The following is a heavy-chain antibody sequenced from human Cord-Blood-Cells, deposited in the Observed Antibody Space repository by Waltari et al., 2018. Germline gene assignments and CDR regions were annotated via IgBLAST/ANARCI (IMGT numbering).Heavy chain of an antibody. CDR3: ARLEKGGSGRLIDY. V-gene: IGHV4-34*01. CDR2: INHRGST. CDR1: GGSFSGYY. J-gene: IGHJ4*02. Sequence: QVQLQQWGAGLLKPSETLSLTCAVYGGSFSGYYWSWIRQPPGKGLEWIGEINHRGSTNYNPSLKSRVTISVDTSKNQFSLKLSSVTAADTAVYYCARLEKGGSGRLIDYWGQGTLVTVSS. D-gene: IGHD3-10*01.